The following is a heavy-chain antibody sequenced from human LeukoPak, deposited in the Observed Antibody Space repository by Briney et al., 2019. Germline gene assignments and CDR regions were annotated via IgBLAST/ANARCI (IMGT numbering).Heavy chain of an antibody. CDR3: ARGPSNYFYYYYGMDV. CDR1: GFTFSSYA. D-gene: IGHD4-11*01. Sequence: GGSLRLSCAASGFTFSSYAMHWVRQAPGKGLEWVAVISYDGSNKYYADSVKGRFTISRDNSKNTLYLQMNSLRAEDTAVYYCARGPSNYFYYYYGMDVWGQGTTVTVSS. CDR2: ISYDGSNK. V-gene: IGHV3-30-3*01. J-gene: IGHJ6*02.